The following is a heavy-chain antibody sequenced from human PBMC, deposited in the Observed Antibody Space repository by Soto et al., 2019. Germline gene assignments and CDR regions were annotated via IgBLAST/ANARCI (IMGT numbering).Heavy chain of an antibody. V-gene: IGHV4-31*03. CDR3: ARERGSSGWFDP. CDR1: GGSISSGGYY. Sequence: QVQLQESGPGLVKPSQTLSLTCTVSGGSISSGGYYWSWIRQHPGKGLEWIGYIYYSGSTYYNPSLKSRVTISVDTSKNQFSLKLSSVTAADTTVYYRARERGSSGWFDPWGQGTLVTVSS. J-gene: IGHJ5*02. D-gene: IGHD6-6*01. CDR2: IYYSGST.